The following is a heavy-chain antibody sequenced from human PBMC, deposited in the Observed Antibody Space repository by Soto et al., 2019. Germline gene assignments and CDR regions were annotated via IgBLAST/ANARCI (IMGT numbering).Heavy chain of an antibody. J-gene: IGHJ4*02. CDR3: ARCIAAAGSDY. CDR1: GYSISSGYY. CDR2: IYHSGST. D-gene: IGHD6-13*01. V-gene: IGHV4-38-2*01. Sequence: SSETLSLTCAVSGYSISSGYYWGWIRQPPGKGLEWIGSIYHSGSTYYNPSLKSRVTISVDMSKNQFSLKLSSVTAADTAVYYCARCIAAAGSDYWGQGTLVTVSS.